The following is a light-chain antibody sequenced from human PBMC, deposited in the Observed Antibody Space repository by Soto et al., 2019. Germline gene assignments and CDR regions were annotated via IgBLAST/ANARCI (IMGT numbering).Light chain of an antibody. J-gene: IGKJ5*01. Sequence: DIQMTQSPSTLSASVGDRVTITCRASQSIRSLLAWYQQKPGKAPKVLIYDASSLGSGVPPRFSGSGSGTEFTLTISSLQPDDFATYFCQQYQTYSTFGQGARLEIK. CDR2: DAS. CDR1: QSIRSL. V-gene: IGKV1-5*01. CDR3: QQYQTYST.